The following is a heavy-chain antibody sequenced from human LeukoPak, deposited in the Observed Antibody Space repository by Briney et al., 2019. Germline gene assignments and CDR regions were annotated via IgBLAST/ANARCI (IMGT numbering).Heavy chain of an antibody. J-gene: IGHJ6*03. CDR3: ARGPIIDIVVIPAAADYYHMDV. CDR2: ISAYNGNT. D-gene: IGHD2-2*01. Sequence: ASVKVSCKASGYTLTSYGISWVRQAPGQGLEWMGWISAYNGNTRYAQKLQGRVTMTTDSSTSTAYMELRSLRSDDTTVYYCARGPIIDIVVIPAAADYYHMDVWGKGTTVTVSS. CDR1: GYTLTSYG. V-gene: IGHV1-18*01.